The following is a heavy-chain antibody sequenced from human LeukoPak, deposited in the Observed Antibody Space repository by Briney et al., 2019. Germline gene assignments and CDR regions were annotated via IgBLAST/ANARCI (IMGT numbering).Heavy chain of an antibody. D-gene: IGHD3-22*01. J-gene: IGHJ4*02. CDR1: GFTFSSYS. CDR2: ISSSSSYI. Sequence: GGSLRLSCAASGFTFSSYSMNWVRQAPGKGLEWVSSISSSSSYIYYADSVKGRFTISRDNAKNSLYLQMNSLRAEDTAVYYCARDRYYDSSGYYYGPYYFDYWGQGTLVTVSS. CDR3: ARDRYYDSSGYYYGPYYFDY. V-gene: IGHV3-21*01.